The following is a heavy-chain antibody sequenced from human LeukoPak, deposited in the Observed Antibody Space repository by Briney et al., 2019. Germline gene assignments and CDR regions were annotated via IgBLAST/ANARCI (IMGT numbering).Heavy chain of an antibody. D-gene: IGHD4-17*01. J-gene: IGHJ4*02. V-gene: IGHV4-39*01. CDR1: GGSISSSSYY. CDR2: IYYSGST. CDR3: ARHDWTTVTNLDY. Sequence: SETLSLTCTVSGGSISSSSYYWGWIRQPPGKGLEWIGSIYYSGSTYYNPSLKSRVTISVDTSKNQFSLKLRSVTAADTAVYYCARHDWTTVTNLDYWGQGTLVTVSS.